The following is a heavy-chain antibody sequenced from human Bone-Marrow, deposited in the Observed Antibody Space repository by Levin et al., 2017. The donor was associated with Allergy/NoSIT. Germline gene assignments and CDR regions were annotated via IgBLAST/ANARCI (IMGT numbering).Heavy chain of an antibody. Sequence: SCAASGFTVSTNYMNWVRQAPGKGLEWVSVVYSGGATYYADSVKGRFTISRDNSKNTLYLQMNSLRAEDTAVYYCSSGVSDDYGDYLRYWGQGTLVNVAS. CDR1: GFTVSTNY. D-gene: IGHD4-17*01. J-gene: IGHJ4*02. CDR3: SSGVSDDYGDYLRY. CDR2: VYSGGAT. V-gene: IGHV3-53*01.